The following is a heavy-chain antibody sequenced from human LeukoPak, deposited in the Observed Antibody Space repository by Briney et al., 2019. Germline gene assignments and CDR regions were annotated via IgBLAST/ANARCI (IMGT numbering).Heavy chain of an antibody. CDR3: VRVTSFISVVVAAVDGFDI. D-gene: IGHD2-15*01. J-gene: IGHJ3*02. CDR1: GGSISSSSYY. V-gene: IGHV4-39*07. Sequence: PSETLSLTCTVSGGSISSSSYYWGWIRQPPGKGLEWIGSIYYSGSTYYNPSLKSRVTISVDTSKNQFSLKLSSVTAADTAVYYCVRVTSFISVVVAAVDGFDIWGQGTMVTVSS. CDR2: IYYSGST.